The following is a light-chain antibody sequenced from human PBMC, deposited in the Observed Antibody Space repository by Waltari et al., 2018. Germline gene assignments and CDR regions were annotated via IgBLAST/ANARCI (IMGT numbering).Light chain of an antibody. CDR1: QSLVHSDGNTY. CDR3: MQGTHWPPHT. J-gene: IGKJ2*01. CDR2: KVS. Sequence: DVVMTQSPLSLPVTLGQPASISCRSSQSLVHSDGNTYLNWFQQRPDQSPRRLIYKVSNRDSGVPDRFSGSGSGTDFTLKISRVEAEDVGVYYCMQGTHWPPHTFGQGTKLEIK. V-gene: IGKV2-30*02.